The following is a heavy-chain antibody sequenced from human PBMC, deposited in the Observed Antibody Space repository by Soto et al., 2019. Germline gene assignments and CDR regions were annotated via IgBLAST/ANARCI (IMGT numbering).Heavy chain of an antibody. CDR2: IYYSGST. D-gene: IGHD6-13*01. CDR1: GGSISSGDYY. J-gene: IGHJ4*02. Sequence: PSETLSLTCTVSGGSISSGDYYWSWIRQPPGKGLEWIGSIYYSGSTYYNPSLKSRVTISVDTSKNQFSLKLNSVTAADTAVYYGDRRNSSPYFDYWGQGTLVTVSS. CDR3: DRRNSSPYFDY. V-gene: IGHV4-30-4*01.